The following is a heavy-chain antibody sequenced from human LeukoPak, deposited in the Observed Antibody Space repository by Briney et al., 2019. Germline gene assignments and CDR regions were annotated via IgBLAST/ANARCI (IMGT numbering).Heavy chain of an antibody. Sequence: SETLSLTCTVSGGSISSSSYYWGWIRQPPGKGLEWIGSIYYSGSTYYNSSLKSRVTISVDTSKNQFSLKLSSVTAADTAVFYCASYRHTAMAYWGQGTLVTVSS. J-gene: IGHJ4*02. CDR1: GGSISSSSYY. CDR3: ASYRHTAMAY. V-gene: IGHV4-39*01. D-gene: IGHD5-18*01. CDR2: IYYSGST.